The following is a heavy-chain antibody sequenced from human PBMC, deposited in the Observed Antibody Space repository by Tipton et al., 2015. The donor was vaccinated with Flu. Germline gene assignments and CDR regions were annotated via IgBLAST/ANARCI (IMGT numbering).Heavy chain of an antibody. D-gene: IGHD2-15*01. J-gene: IGHJ3*02. CDR1: GGSFSGYY. V-gene: IGHV4-34*01. Sequence: TLSLTCAVYGGSFSGYYWSGTRQPPGKGLEWIGEINHSGSTNYNPSLKSRVTISVDTSKNQFSLKLSSVTAADTAVYYCARGLGVVVAVAFDIWGPRDNDHRLF. CDR3: ARGLGVVVAVAFDI. CDR2: INHSGST.